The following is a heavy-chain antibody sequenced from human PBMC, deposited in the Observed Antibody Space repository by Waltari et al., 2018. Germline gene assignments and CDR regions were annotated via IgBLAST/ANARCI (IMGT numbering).Heavy chain of an antibody. CDR2: ISWNSGSI. D-gene: IGHD3-10*01. Sequence: EVQLVESGGGLVQPGRSLRLSCAASGFTFDDYAMHWVRQAPGKGLEWVSGISWNSGSIGYADSVKGRFTISRDNAKNSLYLQMNSLRSEDTAVYYCARPTFGLDGLTHDAFDIWGQGTMVTVSS. CDR1: GFTFDDYA. J-gene: IGHJ3*02. CDR3: ARPTFGLDGLTHDAFDI. V-gene: IGHV3-9*01.